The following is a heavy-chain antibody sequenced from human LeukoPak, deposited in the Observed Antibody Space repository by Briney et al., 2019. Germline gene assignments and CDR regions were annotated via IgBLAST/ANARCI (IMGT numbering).Heavy chain of an antibody. CDR2: IYPGDSDT. CDR1: GYSFTSYW. D-gene: IGHD5-24*01. J-gene: IGHJ6*03. V-gene: IGHV5-51*01. CDR3: ARLSGYNYGYYYYYMDV. Sequence: GESLKISCKGSGYSFTSYWIGWVRQMPGKGLEWMGIIYPGDSDTRYSPSFQGQVTISADKSISTAYLQWSSLKASDTAMYYCARLSGYNYGYYYYYMDVWGKGTTVTVSS.